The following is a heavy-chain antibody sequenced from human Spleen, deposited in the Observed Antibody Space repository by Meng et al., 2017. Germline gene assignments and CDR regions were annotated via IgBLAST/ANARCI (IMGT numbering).Heavy chain of an antibody. Sequence: GESLKISCAASGFTLSRYAMHWVRQAPGKGLEWVSYISSGGTDIYYADSVKGRFTISRDNTKNSLYLQMNSLRADDTAVYYCARGADSGSCYSCYYGMDVWGQGTTVTVSS. CDR2: ISSGGTDI. V-gene: IGHV3-21*05. J-gene: IGHJ6*02. D-gene: IGHD1-26*01. CDR1: GFTLSRYA. CDR3: ARGADSGSCYSCYYGMDV.